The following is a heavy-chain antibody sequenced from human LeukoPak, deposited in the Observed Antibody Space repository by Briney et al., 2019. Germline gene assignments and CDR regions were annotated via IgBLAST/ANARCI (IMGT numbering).Heavy chain of an antibody. D-gene: IGHD3-22*01. CDR2: ISGSGGST. J-gene: IGHJ4*02. CDR1: GFTFSSYA. V-gene: IGHV3-23*01. CDR3: AKDFRQYYDDSSGYYDY. Sequence: PGGSLRLSCAASGFTFSSYAMSWVRQAPGKGLEWVSAISGSGGSTYCADSVKGRFTISRDNSKNTLYLQMNSLRDEDTAVYYCAKDFRQYYDDSSGYYDYWGQGTLVTVSS.